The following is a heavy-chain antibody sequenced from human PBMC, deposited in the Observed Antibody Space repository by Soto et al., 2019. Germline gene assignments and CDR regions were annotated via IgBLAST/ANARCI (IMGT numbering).Heavy chain of an antibody. CDR1: GASFGTYY. CDR2: IFYSGHL. J-gene: IGHJ4*02. V-gene: IGHV4-59*01. Sequence: QVQLQESGPGLVKPSETLSLTCAVSGASFGTYYWSWIRQPPGKGLEWIGYIFYSGHLKYNPSLRSRLTRTEDPSKNQSARRLTSVTAADTAVYYWAREGGGYRFDYWGQGTLVTVSS. CDR3: AREGGGYRFDY. D-gene: IGHD1-26*01.